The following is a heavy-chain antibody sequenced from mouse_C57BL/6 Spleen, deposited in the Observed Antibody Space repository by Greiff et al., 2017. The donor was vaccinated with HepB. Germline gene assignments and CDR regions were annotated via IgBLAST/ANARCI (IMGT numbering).Heavy chain of an antibody. J-gene: IGHJ3*01. V-gene: IGHV5-17*01. D-gene: IGHD1-2*01. CDR2: ISSGSSTI. CDR3: ARTAESPFAY. Sequence: EVQGVESGGGLVKPGGSLKLSCAASGFTLSDYGMHWVRQAPEKGLEWVAYISSGSSTIYYADTVKGRFTISRDNAKNTLFLQMTSLRSEDTAMYYCARTAESPFAYWGQGTLVTVSA. CDR1: GFTLSDYG.